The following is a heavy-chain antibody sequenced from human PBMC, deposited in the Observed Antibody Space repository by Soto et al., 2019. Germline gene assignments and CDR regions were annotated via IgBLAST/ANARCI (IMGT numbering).Heavy chain of an antibody. CDR3: ARPSWGSSWDSFDY. CDR2: IQPSSSVS. Sequence: PGESLRISCNASGYDFYVYCIGLVRQMPGKGLDWMSIIQPSSSVSTYSPSFQCHVTISTDNSISTLYLQLNNLKAEDTAMYYCARPSWGSSWDSFDYWGQGARVTVS. CDR1: GYDFYVYC. J-gene: IGHJ4*02. V-gene: IGHV5-51*01. D-gene: IGHD6-13*01.